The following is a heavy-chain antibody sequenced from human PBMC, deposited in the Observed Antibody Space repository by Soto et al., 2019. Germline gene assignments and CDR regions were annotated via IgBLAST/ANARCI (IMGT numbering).Heavy chain of an antibody. Sequence: QVQLRESGPGLVKPSQTLSLTCTVSGGSISSGGYYWSWIRQFPGKGLEWIGYIYDSGNTYYNPSLKGPITISTDTSKSQFSLTLTSVTAADTAVYYCASPATGWYPDYWGQGTLVTVSS. CDR2: IYDSGNT. D-gene: IGHD6-19*01. CDR1: GGSISSGGYY. CDR3: ASPATGWYPDY. V-gene: IGHV4-31*01. J-gene: IGHJ4*02.